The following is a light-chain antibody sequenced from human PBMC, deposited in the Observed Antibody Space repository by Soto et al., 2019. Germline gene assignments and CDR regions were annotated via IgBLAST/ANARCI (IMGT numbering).Light chain of an antibody. CDR1: QGIRDA. J-gene: IGKJ2*01. CDR3: LQHSDYPFT. V-gene: IGKV1-17*01. Sequence: DLQMTQSPSSLSASVGDRVTITCRASQGIRDALGWYQQKPGKVPKRLIYSASSLQRGVPSSFSGSGSETEFTLTINSLQPEDFATYYCLQHSDYPFTFGQGTRLEI. CDR2: SAS.